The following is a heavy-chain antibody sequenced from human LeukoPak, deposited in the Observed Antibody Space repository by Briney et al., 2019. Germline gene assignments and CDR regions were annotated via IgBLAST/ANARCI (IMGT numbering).Heavy chain of an antibody. V-gene: IGHV3-13*01. CDR1: GFTFSSYD. J-gene: IGHJ5*02. D-gene: IGHD3-9*01. CDR2: IGTAGDT. CDR3: ARLTKYYGILTGYYTSWFDP. Sequence: GGSLRLSCAASGFTFSSYDMHWVRQAPGKGLEWVSAIGTAGDTYYPGSVKGRFTISRENAKNSLYLQMNSLRAGDTAVYYCARLTKYYGILTGYYTSWFDPWGQGTLVTVSS.